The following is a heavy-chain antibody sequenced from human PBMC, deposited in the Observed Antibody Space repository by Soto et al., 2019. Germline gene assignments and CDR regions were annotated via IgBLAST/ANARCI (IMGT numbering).Heavy chain of an antibody. Sequence: SETLSLTCAVSGGSISSSNWWSWVRQPPGKGLEWIGEIYHSGSTNYNPSLKSRVTISVDKSKNQFSLKLSSVTAADTAVYYYARGTLGSGIYYYYYYYGMDVWGQGTTVTVSS. CDR2: IYHSGST. J-gene: IGHJ6*02. D-gene: IGHD3-10*01. CDR3: ARGTLGSGIYYYYYYYGMDV. V-gene: IGHV4-4*02. CDR1: GGSISSSNW.